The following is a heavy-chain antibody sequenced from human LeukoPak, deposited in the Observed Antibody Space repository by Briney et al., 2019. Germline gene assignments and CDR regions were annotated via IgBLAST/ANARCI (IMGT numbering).Heavy chain of an antibody. CDR1: GFPFGDYA. J-gene: IGHJ3*02. CDR3: TRDWYYYDSLDI. CDR2: IRSKAYGGTT. D-gene: IGHD3-22*01. Sequence: PGRSLRLSCTASGFPFGDYAMSWFRQATGKGVEWVGFIRSKAYGGTTEYAASVKGQFTISRDDSKSLAYLKMNSLKTEDTAVYYCTRDWYYYDSLDIWGQGTMVTVSS. V-gene: IGHV3-49*03.